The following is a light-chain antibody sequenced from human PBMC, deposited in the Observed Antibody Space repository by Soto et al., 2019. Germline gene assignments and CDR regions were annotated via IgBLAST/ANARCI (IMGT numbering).Light chain of an antibody. CDR1: QSVSSNY. CDR3: QQYGSSPWT. CDR2: AAS. Sequence: IGLSQSPGTLSLSPGERATLSCRASQSVSSNYLGWYQQNPGQAPRLLIYAASSRATGIPDRFSGSGSGTDFTLTISRLEPEDFAVYFCQQYGSSPWTSGQGTKVDIK. J-gene: IGKJ1*01. V-gene: IGKV3-20*01.